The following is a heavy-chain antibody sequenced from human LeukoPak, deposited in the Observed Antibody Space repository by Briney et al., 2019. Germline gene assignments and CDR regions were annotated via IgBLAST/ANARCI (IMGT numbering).Heavy chain of an antibody. CDR3: ARVGVLGNKNWLDP. Sequence: GGSLRLSCAASGITFSSYGMSWVRQAPGKGLEWVSSISSTGGTTYYADSVKGRFTIYRDNAKNTLCLQMNSLRAEDTAVYYCARVGVLGNKNWLDPWGQGTLVTVSS. CDR2: ISSTGGTT. J-gene: IGHJ5*02. CDR1: GITFSSYG. V-gene: IGHV3-23*01. D-gene: IGHD4-23*01.